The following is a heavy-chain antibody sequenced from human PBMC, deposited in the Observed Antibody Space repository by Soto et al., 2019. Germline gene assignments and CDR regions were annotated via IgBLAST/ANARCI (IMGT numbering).Heavy chain of an antibody. J-gene: IGHJ3*02. V-gene: IGHV3-33*01. CDR1: GFTFSSYG. Sequence: GGSLRLSCAASGFTFSSYGMHWVRQAPGKGLEWVAVIWYDGSNKYYADSVKGRFTISRDNSKNTLYLQMNSLRAEDTAVYYCARRADYGDRRDAFDIWGQGTMVTVSS. D-gene: IGHD4-17*01. CDR2: IWYDGSNK. CDR3: ARRADYGDRRDAFDI.